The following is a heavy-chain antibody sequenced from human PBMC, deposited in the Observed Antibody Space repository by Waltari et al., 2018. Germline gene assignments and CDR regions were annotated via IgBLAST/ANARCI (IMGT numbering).Heavy chain of an antibody. CDR1: GGSFSGYY. V-gene: IGHV4-34*01. D-gene: IGHD3-3*01. J-gene: IGHJ6*03. CDR2: INHSGST. CDR3: ARRRYDFWSGYYSTDYYYYMDV. Sequence: QVQLQQWGAGRLKPSETLSLTCAVYGGSFSGYYWSWIRQPPGQGLGWIGEINHSGSTNYNPSLKSRVTISVDTSKNQFSLKLSSVTAADTAVYYCARRRYDFWSGYYSTDYYYYMDVWGKGTTVTISS.